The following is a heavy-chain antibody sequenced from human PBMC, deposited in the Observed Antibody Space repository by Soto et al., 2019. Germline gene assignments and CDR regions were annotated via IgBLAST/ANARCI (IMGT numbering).Heavy chain of an antibody. D-gene: IGHD3-22*01. V-gene: IGHV2-5*02. CDR3: AHRRDYYDSSGYYREHMDV. CDR1: AFSLRTSGVG. J-gene: IGHJ6*02. Sequence: ASGPTLVNPTQTLTQACRISAFSLRTSGVGVGWIRQPPGKALEWLALIYWDDDKRYSPSLKSRLTITKDTSKNQVVLTMTNMDPVDTATYYCAHRRDYYDSSGYYREHMDVWGQGTTVTVSS. CDR2: IYWDDDK.